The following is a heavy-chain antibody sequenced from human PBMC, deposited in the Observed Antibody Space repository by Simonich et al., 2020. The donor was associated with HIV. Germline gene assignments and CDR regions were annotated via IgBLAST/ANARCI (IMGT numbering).Heavy chain of an antibody. Sequence: QVQLVESGGGVVQPGRSLRLSCAASGFTFSSYAMHWVRQAARKGLGGVVSISKDRSNKYYADSVKGRFTISRDNSKNTLYLQMNSLRAEDTAVYYCARGGYCSGGSCYGESDFDYWGQGTLVTVSS. V-gene: IGHV3-30*07. CDR2: ISKDRSNK. J-gene: IGHJ4*02. CDR1: GFTFSSYA. CDR3: ARGGYCSGGSCYGESDFDY. D-gene: IGHD2-15*01.